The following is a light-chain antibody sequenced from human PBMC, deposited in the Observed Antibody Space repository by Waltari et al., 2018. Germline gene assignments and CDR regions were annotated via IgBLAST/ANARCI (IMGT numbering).Light chain of an antibody. V-gene: IGKV3-20*01. Sequence: EVVLTQSPGTLSLSPGESATLSCRASERVRRALIWYQQKPGQAPRPLIYDSSTRATGVPDRFSGSGFGTDFSLTISRLEPEDFAVYYCQHNVRLPVTFGQGTRVEIK. J-gene: IGKJ1*01. CDR1: ERVRRA. CDR3: QHNVRLPVT. CDR2: DSS.